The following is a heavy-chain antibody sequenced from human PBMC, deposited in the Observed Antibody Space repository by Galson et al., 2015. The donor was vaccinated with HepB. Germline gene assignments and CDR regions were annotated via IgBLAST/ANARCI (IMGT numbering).Heavy chain of an antibody. Sequence: SLRLSCAASGFTFSSYAMSWVRQAPGKGLEWVSAITGSGASTFYADSVKGRFTISRDNSKNTLYLQMNSLRDEDTAVYYCAKKGYNSGWYFDYWGQGTLVTVSS. J-gene: IGHJ4*02. CDR2: ITGSGAST. CDR1: GFTFSSYA. CDR3: AKKGYNSGWYFDY. D-gene: IGHD5-12*01. V-gene: IGHV3-23*01.